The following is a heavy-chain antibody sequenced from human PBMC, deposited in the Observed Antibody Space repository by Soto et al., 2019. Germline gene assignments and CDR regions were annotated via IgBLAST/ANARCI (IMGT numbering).Heavy chain of an antibody. D-gene: IGHD6-25*01. CDR1: GYTFTNYG. CDR3: ARDGMAAIRMGGFDY. CDR2: ISAYNGNT. Sequence: ASVKVSCKASGYTFTNYGISWVRQAPGQGLEWMGWISAYNGNTDYAQKFQDRVTMTTDTSTSTAYMELRSLRSDDTAVYYCARDGMAAIRMGGFDYWGQGTLVTVPQ. V-gene: IGHV1-18*01. J-gene: IGHJ4*02.